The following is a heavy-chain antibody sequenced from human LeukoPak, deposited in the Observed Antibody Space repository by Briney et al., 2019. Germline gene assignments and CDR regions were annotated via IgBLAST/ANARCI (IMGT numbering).Heavy chain of an antibody. D-gene: IGHD2-15*01. CDR2: IYYTGIT. J-gene: IGHJ5*02. V-gene: IGHV4-39*01. CDR1: GDSISSTTYN. Sequence: SETLSLTCTVSGDSISSTTYNWGWIRQPPGKGLEWIGSIYYTGITYYNPPLKSRVTMSIDTSENQFSLNLNSVTAADTAVYYCARGFRYCSGGSCYPGVNWFDPWGQGTLVTVSS. CDR3: ARGFRYCSGGSCYPGVNWFDP.